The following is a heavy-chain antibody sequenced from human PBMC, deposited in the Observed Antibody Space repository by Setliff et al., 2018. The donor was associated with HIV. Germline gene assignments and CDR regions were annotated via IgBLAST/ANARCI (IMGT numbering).Heavy chain of an antibody. CDR3: TRLRGYSYGLASYYYYYMDV. CDR2: IGSKAYGGTT. V-gene: IGHV3-49*04. J-gene: IGHJ6*03. CDR1: GFTFGDYG. D-gene: IGHD5-18*01. Sequence: PGGSLSLSCAASGFTFGDYGMNWVRQTPGKGLEWVGFIGSKAYGGTTEYAASVKGRFTISRDDSKSIAYLQMNSLKTEDTAVYYCTRLRGYSYGLASYYYYYMDVWGKGTTVTVSS.